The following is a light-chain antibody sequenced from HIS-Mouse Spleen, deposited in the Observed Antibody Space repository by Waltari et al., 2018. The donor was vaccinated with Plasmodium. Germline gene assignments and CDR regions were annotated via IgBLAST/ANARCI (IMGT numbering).Light chain of an antibody. V-gene: IGLV3-10*01. CDR2: EDS. J-gene: IGLJ3*02. Sequence: SYELTQPPSVSVSPGQTARITCSGDALPKKYAYWYQQKSGQAPVLVIYEDSKRPSGIPGRVSGSSSGTMATLTISGAQVEDEADYYCYSTDSGGNHRVFGGGTKLTVL. CDR1: ALPKKY. CDR3: YSTDSGGNHRV.